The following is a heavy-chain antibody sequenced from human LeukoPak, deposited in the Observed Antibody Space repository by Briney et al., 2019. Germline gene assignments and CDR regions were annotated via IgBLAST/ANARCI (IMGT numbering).Heavy chain of an antibody. CDR3: ARGSIRSNYGMDV. Sequence: SVKVSCKASVGTFSSYAISWVRQSPGQGLEWMGGIIPIFGTANYAQKFQGRVTITADESTSTAYMKLSSLRSEDTAVYYCARGSIRSNYGMDVWGQGTTVTVSS. J-gene: IGHJ6*02. CDR1: VGTFSSYA. CDR2: IIPIFGTA. V-gene: IGHV1-69*13.